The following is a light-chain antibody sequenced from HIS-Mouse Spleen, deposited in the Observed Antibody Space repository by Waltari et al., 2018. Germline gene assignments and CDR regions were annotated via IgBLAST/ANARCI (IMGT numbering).Light chain of an antibody. J-gene: IGLJ3*02. CDR3: AAWDDSLNGWV. V-gene: IGLV1-44*01. Sequence: QSVLTQPPSASGTPGQRVTISCSGSSSNIGSHTVNWYQQLPGTAPKLLIYSNNPRPSGVPDRFSGSKSGTSASLAISGLQSEDEADYYRAAWDDSLNGWVFGGGTKLTVL. CDR1: SSNIGSHT. CDR2: SNN.